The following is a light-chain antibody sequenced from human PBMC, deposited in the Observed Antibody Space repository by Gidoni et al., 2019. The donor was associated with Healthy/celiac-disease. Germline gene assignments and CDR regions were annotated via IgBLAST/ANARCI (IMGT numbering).Light chain of an antibody. CDR2: AAS. J-gene: IGKJ2*01. V-gene: IGKV1-39*01. CDR3: QQSYSTPYT. CDR1: QSISSY. Sequence: IQMTQSPSSLSASVGDRVTITCRASQSISSYLNWYQQKPGKAHKLLIYAASSLQSGVPSRFSGSGSGTDFTLTSSSLQPEDFATYYCQQSYSTPYTFGQGTKLEIK.